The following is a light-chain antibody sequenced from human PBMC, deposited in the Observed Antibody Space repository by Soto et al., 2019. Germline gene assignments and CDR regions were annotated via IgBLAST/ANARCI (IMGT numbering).Light chain of an antibody. J-gene: IGLJ2*01. CDR3: SSYTSSSTLVV. CDR1: SSDIGGYNY. CDR2: DVS. V-gene: IGLV2-14*01. Sequence: QSVLTQPASVSGSPGQSITISCTGTSSDIGGYNYVSWYQQHPGKAPKLMIYDVSNRPSGVSNRFSGSKSGNTASLTISGLQDEDEADYYCSSYTSSSTLVVLGGGTKLTVL.